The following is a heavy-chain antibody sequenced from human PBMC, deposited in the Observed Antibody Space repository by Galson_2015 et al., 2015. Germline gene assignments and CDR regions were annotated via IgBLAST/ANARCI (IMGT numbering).Heavy chain of an antibody. V-gene: IGHV4-4*02. J-gene: IGHJ4*02. CDR3: ARSYGFSGGWGAY. D-gene: IGHD6-19*01. CDR1: GGSISSSDW. CDR2: IHHRGST. Sequence: SETLSLTCAVSGGSISSSDWWTWVRQPPGKGLEWIGQIHHRGSTNYNPSLKSRVTISVDKSESQISLRVVSVTAADTAVYYCARSYGFSGGWGAYWGQGILVTVSS.